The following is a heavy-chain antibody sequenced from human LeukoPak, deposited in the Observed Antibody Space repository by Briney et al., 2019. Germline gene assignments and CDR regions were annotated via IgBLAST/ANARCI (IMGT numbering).Heavy chain of an antibody. J-gene: IGHJ6*02. D-gene: IGHD6-13*01. CDR1: GFTFSSYG. CDR2: ISYDGSNK. V-gene: IGHV3-30*03. CDR3: AGGFEGIEDNYYGTDV. Sequence: GRSLRLSCAASGFTFSSYGMHWVRQAPGKGLEWVAVISYDGSNKYYADSVKGRFTISRDNSKNTLYLQMNSLRAEDTAVYYCAGGFEGIEDNYYGTDVWGQGTTVIVSS.